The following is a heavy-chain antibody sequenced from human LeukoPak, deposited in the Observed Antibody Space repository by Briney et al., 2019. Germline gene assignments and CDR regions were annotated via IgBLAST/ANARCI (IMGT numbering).Heavy chain of an antibody. V-gene: IGHV3-74*01. Sequence: PGGSLRLSCAASGFTFSDTWMHWVRQVPGKGLVWVSRIRSDGSDARYAESVKGRFTISRDNAKNTLYLQMNSLRAEDTAIYYCAKNGDRGAYCSGGSCYPYYYYYIDVWGKGTTVTISS. D-gene: IGHD2-15*01. CDR3: AKNGDRGAYCSGGSCYPYYYYYIDV. J-gene: IGHJ6*03. CDR1: GFTFSDTW. CDR2: IRSDGSDA.